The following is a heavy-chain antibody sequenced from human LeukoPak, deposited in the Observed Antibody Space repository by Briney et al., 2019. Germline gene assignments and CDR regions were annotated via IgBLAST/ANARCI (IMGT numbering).Heavy chain of an antibody. Sequence: GGSLRLSCAASGFKFRDYAMSWVRQAPGKGLEWVSTVEKTGGRAYYADSVKGRSTVTRDNSKNTLYLQMNSLRAEDTALYYCAKQQGALIQQWYFDYWGQGTLVTVSS. CDR1: GFKFRDYA. J-gene: IGHJ4*02. D-gene: IGHD5-18*01. CDR2: VEKTGGRA. CDR3: AKQQGALIQQWYFDY. V-gene: IGHV3-23*01.